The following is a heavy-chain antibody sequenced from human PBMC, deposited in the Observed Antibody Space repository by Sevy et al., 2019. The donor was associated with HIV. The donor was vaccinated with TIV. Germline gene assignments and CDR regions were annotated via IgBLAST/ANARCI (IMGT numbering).Heavy chain of an antibody. D-gene: IGHD6-19*01. CDR3: TTDDNVSSGWLGYFDY. CDR2: LKSKTDGGTT. V-gene: IGHV3-15*01. J-gene: IGHJ4*02. Sequence: GGSLRLSCAASGFTFSNAWMSWVRRAPGKGLEWVGRLKSKTDGGTTDYAAPVKGRFTISRDDSKNTLYLQMNSLKTEDTAVYYCTTDDNVSSGWLGYFDYWGQGTLVTVSS. CDR1: GFTFSNAW.